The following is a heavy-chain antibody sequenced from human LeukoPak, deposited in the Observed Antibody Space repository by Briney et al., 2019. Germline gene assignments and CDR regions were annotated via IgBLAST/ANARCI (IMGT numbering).Heavy chain of an antibody. CDR3: GRYYVMDV. V-gene: IGHV3-23*01. J-gene: IGHJ6*02. Sequence: GRFLRLSCAASGFTFSTYVMNWVRRAPGKGLEWVSTISASGGSTYYADSVKGRFTISRDNSKITLYLQMNSLRAEDTAVYYCGRYYVMDVWGQGTSVTVSS. CDR2: ISASGGST. CDR1: GFTFSTYV.